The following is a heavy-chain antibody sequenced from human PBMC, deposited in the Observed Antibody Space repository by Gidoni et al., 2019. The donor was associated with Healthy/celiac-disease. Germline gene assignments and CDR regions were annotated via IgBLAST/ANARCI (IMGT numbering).Heavy chain of an antibody. Sequence: QVQLQESGPGLVKPSQTLSLTCTVSGGSISSGGYYWSWIRQHPGKGLEWIGYIYYSGSTYYNPSLKSRVTISVDTSKNQFSLKLSSVTAADTAVYYCAREVTVVKDDAFDIWGQGTMVTVSS. D-gene: IGHD2-15*01. CDR1: GGSISSGGYY. CDR3: AREVTVVKDDAFDI. J-gene: IGHJ3*02. V-gene: IGHV4-31*03. CDR2: IYYSGST.